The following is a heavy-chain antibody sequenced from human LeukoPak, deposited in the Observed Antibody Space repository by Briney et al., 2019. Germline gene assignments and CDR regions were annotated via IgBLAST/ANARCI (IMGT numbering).Heavy chain of an antibody. V-gene: IGHV3-23*01. Sequence: PGGSLRLSCAASGFTFSSYAMSWVRPAPGKGLEWVSAISGSGGSTYYADSVKGRFTISRDNSKNTLYLQMNSLRAEDTAVYYCAKDSGSWNDGDNWFDPWGQGTLVTVSS. CDR3: AKDSGSWNDGDNWFDP. CDR2: ISGSGGST. D-gene: IGHD1-1*01. CDR1: GFTFSSYA. J-gene: IGHJ5*02.